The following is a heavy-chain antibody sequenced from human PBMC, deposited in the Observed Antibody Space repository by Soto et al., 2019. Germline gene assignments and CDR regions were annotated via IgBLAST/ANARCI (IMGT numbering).Heavy chain of an antibody. CDR2: IYYSGST. V-gene: IGHV4-59*01. CDR3: ARGERLDFWSGSDFDY. J-gene: IGHJ4*02. D-gene: IGHD3-3*01. CDR1: GGSISSYY. Sequence: SETLSLTCTVSGGSISSYYWSWIRQPPGKGLEWIGYIYYSGSTNYNPSPKSRVTISVDTSKNQFSLKLSSVTAADTAVYYCARGERLDFWSGSDFDYWGQGTLVTVSS.